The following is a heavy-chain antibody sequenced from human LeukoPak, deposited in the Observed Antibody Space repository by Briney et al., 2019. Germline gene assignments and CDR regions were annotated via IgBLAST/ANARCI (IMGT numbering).Heavy chain of an antibody. CDR1: GGTFSSYA. J-gene: IGHJ4*02. CDR2: IIPIFGTA. CDR3: ARGLTDTAIIGY. V-gene: IGHV1-69*05. Sequence: GASVKVSCKASGGTFSSYAISWVRQAPGQGLEWMGRIIPIFGTANYAQKFQGRVTITTDESTSTAYMELSSLRSEDTAVYYCARGLTDTAIIGYWGQGTLVTVSS. D-gene: IGHD5-18*01.